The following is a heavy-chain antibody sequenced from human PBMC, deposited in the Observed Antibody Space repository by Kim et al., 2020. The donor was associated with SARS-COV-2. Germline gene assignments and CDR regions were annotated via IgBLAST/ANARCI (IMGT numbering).Heavy chain of an antibody. D-gene: IGHD6-13*01. CDR2: GST. CDR3: AKDHSRFDY. V-gene: IGHV3-23*01. J-gene: IGHJ4*02. Sequence: GSTYYADAVKCRFTICRDNSKNTLYLQMNSLRAEDTAVYYCAKDHSRFDYWGQGTLVTVSS.